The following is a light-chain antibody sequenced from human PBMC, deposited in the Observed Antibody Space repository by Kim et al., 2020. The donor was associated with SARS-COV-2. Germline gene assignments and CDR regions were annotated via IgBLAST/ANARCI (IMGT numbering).Light chain of an antibody. CDR2: GKN. Sequence: SSELTQDPAVSVALGQTVRLTCQGDSLRSYYATWYQQKPGQAPILLIYGKNNRPSGIPDRFSGSSSGNTASLTITGAQAGDEADYYCNSRDTHGIVLFGG. CDR1: SLRSYY. J-gene: IGLJ3*02. V-gene: IGLV3-19*01. CDR3: NSRDTHGIVL.